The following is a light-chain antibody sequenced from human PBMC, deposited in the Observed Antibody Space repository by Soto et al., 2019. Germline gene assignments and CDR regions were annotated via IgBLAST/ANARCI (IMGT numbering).Light chain of an antibody. CDR3: AVWDDSLSGRV. CDR2: SNN. Sequence: QSVLTQPPSASGTPGQRVIISCSGGSSNIGRYSVNWYQQLPGSAPRLLIYSNNQRPSGVPDRFSGSKSDTSASLAISGLQSEDEADYYCAVWDDSLSGRVFGIGTKVTLL. J-gene: IGLJ1*01. CDR1: SSNIGRYS. V-gene: IGLV1-44*01.